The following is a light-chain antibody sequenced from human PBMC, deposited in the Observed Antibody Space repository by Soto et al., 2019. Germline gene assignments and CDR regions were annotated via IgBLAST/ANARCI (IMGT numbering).Light chain of an antibody. J-gene: IGLJ2*01. Sequence: QSALTQPASVSGSPGQSSTSSCSGTSIDIGAHDLVSWYQQHPGKATKFMIYDVSKRPSGVSNRCSGSKSGNTASLTISGLQAADEAAYYGCSCEGSSTVVFGGGTQVTVL. CDR3: CSCEGSSTVV. V-gene: IGLV2-23*02. CDR1: SIDIGAHDL. CDR2: DVS.